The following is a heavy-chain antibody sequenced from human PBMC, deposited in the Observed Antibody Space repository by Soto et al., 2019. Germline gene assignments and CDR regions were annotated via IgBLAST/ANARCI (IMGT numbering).Heavy chain of an antibody. Sequence: WVRQMPGKGLEWIGYIYHSGSTYYNPSLKSRVTISVDRSKNQFSLKLSSVTAADTAVYYCARGVTTVTTFDYWGQGTLVTVSS. CDR3: ARGVTTVTTFDY. V-gene: IGHV4-30-2*01. J-gene: IGHJ4*02. CDR2: IYHSGST. D-gene: IGHD4-17*01.